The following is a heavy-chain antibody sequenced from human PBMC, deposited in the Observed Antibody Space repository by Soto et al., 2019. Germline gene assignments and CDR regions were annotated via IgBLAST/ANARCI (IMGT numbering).Heavy chain of an antibody. Sequence: QVQLVQSGAEVKKPGSSVKVSCKASGGTFSNYVITWVRQAPGQGLEWMGGISPMFGTPNYAQKFQGRVTITADESTSKVYMELSSLRDEDTAVYYCARDKSPLYYGSSYGMDVWGQGTTVTVSS. V-gene: IGHV1-69*01. J-gene: IGHJ6*02. D-gene: IGHD3-10*01. CDR2: ISPMFGTP. CDR3: ARDKSPLYYGSSYGMDV. CDR1: GGTFSNYV.